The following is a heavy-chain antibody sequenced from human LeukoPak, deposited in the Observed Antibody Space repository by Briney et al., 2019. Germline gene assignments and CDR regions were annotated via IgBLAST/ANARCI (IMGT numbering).Heavy chain of an antibody. CDR1: GYTFTGYY. D-gene: IGHD2-15*01. CDR3: AREARLPGRVVAAQPLNY. V-gene: IGHV1-2*02. J-gene: IGHJ4*02. Sequence: GASVTVSCKASGYTFTGYYMHWVRQAPGQGLEWMGWINPNSGGTNYAQKLQGRVTMTRDTSISTAYMELSRLRSDDTAVYYCAREARLPGRVVAAQPLNYWGQGTLVTVSS. CDR2: INPNSGGT.